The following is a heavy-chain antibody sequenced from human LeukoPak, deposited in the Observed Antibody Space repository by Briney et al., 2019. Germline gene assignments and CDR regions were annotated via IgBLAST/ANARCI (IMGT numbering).Heavy chain of an antibody. CDR2: INHSGST. CDR1: GGSFSGYY. CDR3: ASRYYYDSSGYYPRYFDY. Sequence: MPSETLSLTCAVYGGSFSGYYWSWIRQPPGKGLEWIGEINHSGSTNYNPSLKSRVTISVDTSKNQFSLKLSSVTAADTAVYYCASRYYYDSSGYYPRYFDYWGQGTLVTVSS. V-gene: IGHV4-34*01. D-gene: IGHD3-22*01. J-gene: IGHJ4*02.